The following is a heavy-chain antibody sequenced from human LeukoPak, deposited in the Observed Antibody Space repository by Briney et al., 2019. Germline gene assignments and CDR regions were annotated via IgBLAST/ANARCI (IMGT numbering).Heavy chain of an antibody. V-gene: IGHV3-15*01. D-gene: IGHD1-26*01. CDR2: IKSKASGGTI. Sequence: GGSLRLSCAPSGFTFKNAWMNWVRQAPGKGPEWFGRIKSKASGGTIDYAAPVKGRFTISRDDSNNVLYLQMNSLKTEDTGVYYCTKDRPYSGSRNFDYWGQGTLVTVSS. CDR1: GFTFKNAW. J-gene: IGHJ4*02. CDR3: TKDRPYSGSRNFDY.